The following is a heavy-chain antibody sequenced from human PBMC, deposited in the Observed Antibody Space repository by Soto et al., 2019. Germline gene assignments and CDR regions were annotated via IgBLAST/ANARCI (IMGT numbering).Heavy chain of an antibody. CDR2: ISGSGGST. D-gene: IGHD6-19*01. J-gene: IGHJ3*02. V-gene: IGHV3-23*01. CDR3: AKISRWQWLVPNAFYI. Sequence: GSLRLCCAASGFTLSSYAMSWVRQAPGKGLEWVSAISGSGGSTYYADSVKGRFTISRDNSKNTLYLQMNSLRAEDTAVYYCAKISRWQWLVPNAFYICAQRTTVTVS. CDR1: GFTLSSYA.